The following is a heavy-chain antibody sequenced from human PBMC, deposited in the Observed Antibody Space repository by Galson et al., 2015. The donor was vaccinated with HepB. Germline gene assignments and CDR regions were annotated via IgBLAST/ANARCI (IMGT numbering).Heavy chain of an antibody. Sequence: FTFSDYYMSWLRLAPGKGLEWVSYISTSSSHTNYADSVKGRFTISRDNAKNSLYLQMSSLRAEDTAIYYCAKARPRGYSYGVPDYWGQGTLVTVSS. D-gene: IGHD5-18*01. V-gene: IGHV3-11*06. CDR2: ISTSSSHT. CDR1: FTFSDYY. CDR3: AKARPRGYSYGVPDY. J-gene: IGHJ4*02.